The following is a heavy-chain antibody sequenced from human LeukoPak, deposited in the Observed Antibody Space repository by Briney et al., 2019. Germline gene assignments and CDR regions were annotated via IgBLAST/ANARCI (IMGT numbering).Heavy chain of an antibody. CDR1: GFTFSSYG. V-gene: IGHV3-33*01. J-gene: IGHJ3*02. D-gene: IGHD2/OR15-2a*01. CDR3: ARDLVRSMVGAFDI. CDR2: IWYDGSNK. Sequence: GRSLRLSCAAPGFTFSSYGMHWVRQAPGKGLEWVAVIWYDGSNKYYADSVKGRFTISRDNSKNTLYLQMNSLRAEDTAVYYCARDLVRSMVGAFDIWGQGTMVTVSS.